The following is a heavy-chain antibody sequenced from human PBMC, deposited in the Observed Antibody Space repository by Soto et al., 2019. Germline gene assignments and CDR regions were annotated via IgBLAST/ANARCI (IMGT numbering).Heavy chain of an antibody. D-gene: IGHD3-22*01. J-gene: IGHJ4*02. V-gene: IGHV4-34*01. CDR1: GGSFSGYY. Sequence: SETLSLTCAVYGGSFSGYYWSWIRQPPGKGLEWIGEINHSGSTNYNPSIKSRDTIPVDTSKNQFSLKQSSVTAADTTEFFFARITRRQIVVVITTAFDYWGQGTLVTVS. CDR3: ARITRRQIVVVITTAFDY. CDR2: INHSGST.